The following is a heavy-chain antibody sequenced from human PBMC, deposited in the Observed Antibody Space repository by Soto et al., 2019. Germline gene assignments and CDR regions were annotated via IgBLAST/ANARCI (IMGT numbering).Heavy chain of an antibody. Sequence: HPGGSLRLSCAASGFTVSGNYMSWVRQAPGKGLEWVSVIYSGGSTYYADSVKGRFTISRDNSKNTLYLQMNSLRAEDTAVYYCARGPDSNSRSIDYGMDVWGQGTTVTVSS. CDR2: IYSGGST. CDR1: GFTVSGNY. V-gene: IGHV3-66*01. J-gene: IGHJ6*02. CDR3: ARGPDSNSRSIDYGMDV. D-gene: IGHD4-4*01.